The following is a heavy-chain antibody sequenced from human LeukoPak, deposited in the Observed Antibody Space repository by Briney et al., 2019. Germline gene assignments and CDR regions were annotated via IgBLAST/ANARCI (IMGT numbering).Heavy chain of an antibody. J-gene: IGHJ3*02. CDR1: GGTFSSYA. CDR3: AWLGVWFGELSAFDI. V-gene: IGHV1-69*04. D-gene: IGHD3-10*01. Sequence: SVKVSCKASGGTFSSYAISLVRQAPGQGLEWMGRIIPILGIANYAQKFQGRVTITADKSTSTAYMELSSLRSEDTAVYYCAWLGVWFGELSAFDIWGQGTMVTVSS. CDR2: IIPILGIA.